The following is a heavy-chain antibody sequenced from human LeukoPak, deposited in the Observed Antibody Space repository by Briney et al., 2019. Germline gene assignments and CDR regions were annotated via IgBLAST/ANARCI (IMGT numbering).Heavy chain of an antibody. CDR2: ISGSGGST. J-gene: IGHJ4*02. Sequence: GGSLRLSCAASGFTFSSYAMSWVRQAPGKGLEWVSAISGSGGSTYYADSVKGRFTISRDNSKNTLYLQMNSLRAEDTAVYYCAKEVFFPGDYDGYFDYWGQGTLVTVFS. CDR3: AKEVFFPGDYDGYFDY. CDR1: GFTFSSYA. D-gene: IGHD4-17*01. V-gene: IGHV3-23*01.